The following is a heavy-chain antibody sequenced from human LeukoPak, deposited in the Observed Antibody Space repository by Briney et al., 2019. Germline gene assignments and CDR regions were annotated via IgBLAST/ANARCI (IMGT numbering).Heavy chain of an antibody. CDR3: ATPSTYYYDSSGYSD. V-gene: IGHV1-2*02. D-gene: IGHD3-22*01. CDR2: INPNSGGT. CDR1: GYTFTGYY. Sequence: ASVTVSCKASGYTFTGYYMHWVRQAPGQGLEWMGWINPNSGGTNYAQKFQGRVTMTRDTSASTAYMELSSLRSEDTAVYYCATPSTYYYDSSGYSDWGQGTLVTVSS. J-gene: IGHJ4*02.